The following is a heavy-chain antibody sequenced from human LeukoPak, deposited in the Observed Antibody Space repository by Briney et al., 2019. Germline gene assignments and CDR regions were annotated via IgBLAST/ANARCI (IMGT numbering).Heavy chain of an antibody. CDR1: GLTISNNW. J-gene: IGHJ4*02. CDR3: ATYDTSTGSIDY. CDR2: IKQDGSDK. V-gene: IGHV3-7*01. D-gene: IGHD3-9*01. Sequence: GGSLRLSCADSGLTISNNWMSWVRQAPGKGLEWVANIKQDGSDKYYVDSVKGRFTISRDNAKNSLYLQMNSLRHEDTAVYYCATYDTSTGSIDYWGQGTLVTVSS.